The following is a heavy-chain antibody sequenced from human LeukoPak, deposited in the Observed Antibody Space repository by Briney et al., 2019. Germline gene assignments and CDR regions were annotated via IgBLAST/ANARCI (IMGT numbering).Heavy chain of an antibody. CDR1: GYSISSGYY. D-gene: IGHD3-22*01. Sequence: SETLSLTCTVSGYSISSGYYWGWIRQPPGKGLEWIGSIYHSGSTYYNPSLKSRVTISVDTSKNQFSLKLSSVTAADTAVYYCALWYYYYDSGGYYPAFDYWGQGTLVTVSS. V-gene: IGHV4-38-2*02. CDR3: ALWYYYYDSGGYYPAFDY. J-gene: IGHJ4*02. CDR2: IYHSGST.